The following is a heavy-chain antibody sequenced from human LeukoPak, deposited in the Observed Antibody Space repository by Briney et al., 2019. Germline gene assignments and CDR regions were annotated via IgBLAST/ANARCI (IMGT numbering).Heavy chain of an antibody. V-gene: IGHV1-69*05. CDR2: IIPIFGTA. CDR3: ARPYSSNWYPQLVN. J-gene: IGHJ4*02. D-gene: IGHD6-13*01. Sequence: ASVKVSCKASGGTFNSYAISWVRQAPGQGLEWMGGIIPIFGTANYAQKFQGRVTITTDESASTAYMELSSLRSEDTAVYYCARPYSSNWYPQLVNWGQGTLVTVSS. CDR1: GGTFNSYA.